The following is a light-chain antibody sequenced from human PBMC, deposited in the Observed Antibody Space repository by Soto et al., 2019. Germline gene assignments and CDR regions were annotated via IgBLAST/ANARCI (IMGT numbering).Light chain of an antibody. Sequence: DIPMTQSPSTLSASVGDRVTITCRASQSISSWLAWYQQKPGKAPKLLIYKASSLESGVPSRFSGSGSGTEFTLTISSLQPDDFATYYCQQYNSYWPTFGQGTKLEIK. CDR3: QQYNSYWPT. V-gene: IGKV1-5*03. J-gene: IGKJ2*01. CDR1: QSISSW. CDR2: KAS.